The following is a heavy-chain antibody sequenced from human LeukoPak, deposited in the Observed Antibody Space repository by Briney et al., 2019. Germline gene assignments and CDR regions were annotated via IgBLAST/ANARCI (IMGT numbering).Heavy chain of an antibody. V-gene: IGHV1-46*01. D-gene: IGHD3-22*01. CDR2: INPSGGST. CDR3: ARASDYYYDSSGHFDY. Sequence: ASVKVSCKASGYTFTSYYMHWVRQAPGQGLEWMGIINPSGGSTSYAQKFQGRVTMTRDTSTSTVYMELSSLRSEDTAVYYCARASDYYYDSSGHFDYWGRGTLVTVSS. CDR1: GYTFTSYY. J-gene: IGHJ4*02.